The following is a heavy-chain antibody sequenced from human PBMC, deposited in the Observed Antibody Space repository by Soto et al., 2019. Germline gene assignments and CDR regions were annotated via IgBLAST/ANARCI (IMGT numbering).Heavy chain of an antibody. CDR2: INPNSGGT. CDR3: ARGAIMPSYHYYGMDV. D-gene: IGHD2-2*01. Sequence: QVQLVQSGAEVKKPGASVKVSCKASGYTFTGYYMHWVRQAPGQGLEWMGWINPNSGGTNYAQKFQGWVTMTRDTSVSTAHMELRRLKSDDTAVYYCARGAIMPSYHYYGMDVWGQGTTVTVSS. V-gene: IGHV1-2*04. CDR1: GYTFTGYY. J-gene: IGHJ6*02.